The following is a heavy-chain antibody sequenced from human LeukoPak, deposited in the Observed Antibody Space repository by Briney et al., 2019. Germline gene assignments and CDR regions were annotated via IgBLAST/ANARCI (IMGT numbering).Heavy chain of an antibody. CDR2: LYTGGET. V-gene: IGHV3-53*01. Sequence: PGGSLRLSCAASGFSVSNNYMIWVRQAPGKGLEWVSLLYTGGETNYADSVKGRFTISRDNSKNTVSLQMNSLRAEDTAVYYCARGFAPAYNFRVFDGWGQGTLVSLCS. D-gene: IGHD2/OR15-2a*01. J-gene: IGHJ4*02. CDR3: ARGFAPAYNFRVFDG. CDR1: GFSVSNNY.